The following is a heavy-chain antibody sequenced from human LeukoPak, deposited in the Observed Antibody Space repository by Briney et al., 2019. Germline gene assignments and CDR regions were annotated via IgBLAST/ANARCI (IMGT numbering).Heavy chain of an antibody. CDR1: GFTFSSYW. CDR3: ATANSGPDI. D-gene: IGHD1-1*01. J-gene: IGHJ3*02. V-gene: IGHV3-74*01. CDR2: ISADGSYT. Sequence: QTGGSLRLSCAASGFTFSSYWMHWVRQAPGKGLVWVTRISADGSYTLYADSVKGRFTISRDNAKNTLYLQMNSLRAEDTAVYYRATANSGPDIWGQGTTVTVSS.